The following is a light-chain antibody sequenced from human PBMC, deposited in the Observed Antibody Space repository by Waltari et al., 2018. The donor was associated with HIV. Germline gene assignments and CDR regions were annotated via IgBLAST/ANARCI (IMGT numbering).Light chain of an antibody. CDR2: GSS. Sequence: QSVLTQPPSASGAPGQKVTISRTGSSSHLGAGYEIHWYQELPGTVPNLLIYGSSYRPSGVPDRFSASKSGTSASLAITGLQAEDEAEYHCQSYDSSLSAWVFGGGTKLTV. V-gene: IGLV1-40*01. J-gene: IGLJ3*02. CDR1: SSHLGAGYE. CDR3: QSYDSSLSAWV.